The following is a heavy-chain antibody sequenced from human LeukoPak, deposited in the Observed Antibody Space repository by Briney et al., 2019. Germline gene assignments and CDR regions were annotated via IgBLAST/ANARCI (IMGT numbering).Heavy chain of an antibody. D-gene: IGHD6-13*01. CDR1: GGSISSYY. J-gene: IGHJ5*02. CDR2: IYHSGST. CDR3: ARGPSKQLVAGWFDP. Sequence: PSETLSLTCTVSGGSISSYYWSWIRQLPGKGLEWLGYIYHSGSTFYNPSLESRLTISIDRSKNRFSLKLTSVTAADTAVYYCARGPSKQLVAGWFDPWGQGTLVTVSS. V-gene: IGHV4-59*12.